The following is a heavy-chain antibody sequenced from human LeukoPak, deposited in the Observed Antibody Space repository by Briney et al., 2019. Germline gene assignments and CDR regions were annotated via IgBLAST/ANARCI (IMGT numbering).Heavy chain of an antibody. D-gene: IGHD2-21*02. Sequence: ASVKVSCKASGYTFTSYDINWVRQATGQGLEWMGWMNPNSGNTGYAQKFQGRVTMTRNTSISTAYMELSSLRSEDTAVYYCARDSSSVVVTAIPGYWGQGTLVTVSS. CDR2: MNPNSGNT. V-gene: IGHV1-8*01. J-gene: IGHJ4*02. CDR1: GYTFTSYD. CDR3: ARDSSSVVVTAIPGY.